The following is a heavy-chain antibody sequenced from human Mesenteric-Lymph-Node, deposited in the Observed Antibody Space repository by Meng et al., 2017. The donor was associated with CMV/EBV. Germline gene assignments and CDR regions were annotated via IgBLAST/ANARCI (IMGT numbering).Heavy chain of an antibody. V-gene: IGHV3-53*01. D-gene: IGHD6-13*01. CDR3: AKMKSSWYLNDAFDI. CDR2: IYSGGST. CDR1: GFIVSSNY. J-gene: IGHJ3*02. Sequence: GESLKISCAASGFIVSSNYMSWVRQVPGKGLEWVAVIYSGGSTYYADSVKGRFTISRDNSKNTLYLQMNSLRAEDTAVYYCAKMKSSWYLNDAFDIWGQGTMVTVSS.